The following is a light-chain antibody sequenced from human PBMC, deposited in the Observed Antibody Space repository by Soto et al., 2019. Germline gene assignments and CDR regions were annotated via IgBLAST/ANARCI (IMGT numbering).Light chain of an antibody. J-gene: IGLJ3*02. V-gene: IGLV2-8*01. CDR2: EVS. CDR3: QSYDSSLSGWV. CDR1: INDVGGYNY. Sequence: QSALTQPPSASGSPGQSVTISCTGTINDVGGYNYVSWYQQLPGKAPKLMIFEVSNRPSGVPDRFSGSKSGTSASLAITGLQAEDEADYYCQSYDSSLSGWVFGGGTKLTVL.